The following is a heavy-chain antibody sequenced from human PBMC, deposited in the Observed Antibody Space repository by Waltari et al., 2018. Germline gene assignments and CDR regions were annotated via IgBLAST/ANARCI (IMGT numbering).Heavy chain of an antibody. CDR1: GGTFSSYA. CDR3: AIAAASLFPSSSSFAS. Sequence: QVQLVQSGAEVKKPGSSVKVSCKASGGTFSSYAISWVRQAPGQGLEWMGRIIPIFGTANYAQKFQGRVTITADKSTSTAYMELSRLRSEDAAVSSCAIAAASLFPSSSSFASWGQFPLVPVSS. J-gene: IGHJ4*02. CDR2: IIPIFGTA. D-gene: IGHD2-15*01. V-gene: IGHV1-69*08.